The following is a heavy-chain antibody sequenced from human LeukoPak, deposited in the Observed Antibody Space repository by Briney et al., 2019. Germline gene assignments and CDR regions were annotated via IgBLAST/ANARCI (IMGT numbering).Heavy chain of an antibody. D-gene: IGHD3-9*01. CDR3: ARVQESQIDYYFDY. CDR1: GGSISSYY. CDR2: IYYSGST. J-gene: IGHJ4*02. Sequence: PETLSLTRTVSGGSISSYYWSWIRQPPGKGLEWIGYIYYSGSTNYNPSLKSRVTISVDTSKNQFSLKLSSVTAADTAVYYCARVQESQIDYYFDYWGQGTLVTVSS. V-gene: IGHV4-59*01.